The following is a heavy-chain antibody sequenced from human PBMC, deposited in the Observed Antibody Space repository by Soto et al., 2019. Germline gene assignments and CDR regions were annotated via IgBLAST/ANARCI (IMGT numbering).Heavy chain of an antibody. CDR3: AKKAGYSSSWRFDY. Sequence: GGSLRLSCAASGFTFSSYAMSWVRQALGKGLEWVSAISGSGGSTYYADFVKGRFTISRDNSKNTLYLQMNSLRAEDTAVYYCAKKAGYSSSWRFDYWGQGTLVTVSS. J-gene: IGHJ4*02. D-gene: IGHD6-13*01. V-gene: IGHV3-23*01. CDR2: ISGSGGST. CDR1: GFTFSSYA.